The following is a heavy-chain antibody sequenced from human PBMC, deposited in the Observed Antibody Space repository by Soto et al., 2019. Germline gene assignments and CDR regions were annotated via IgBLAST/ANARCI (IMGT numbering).Heavy chain of an antibody. CDR2: IWYDGSNK. Sequence: GGSLRLSCAASGFTFSNYAMHWVRQAPGKGLEWVAVIWYDGSNKYYADSVKGRFTISRDNSKNTLYLQMNSLRAEDTAVYYCARDAEYYYDSPSAFDIWGQGTMVTVSS. CDR1: GFTFSNYA. D-gene: IGHD3-22*01. V-gene: IGHV3-33*08. CDR3: ARDAEYYYDSPSAFDI. J-gene: IGHJ3*02.